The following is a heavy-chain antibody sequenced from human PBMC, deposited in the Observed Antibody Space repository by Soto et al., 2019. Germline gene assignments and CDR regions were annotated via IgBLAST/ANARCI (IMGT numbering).Heavy chain of an antibody. J-gene: IGHJ4*02. CDR2: TSNSGGT. D-gene: IGHD3-16*01. CDR3: AREGGESSDGLYYFGS. CDR1: GGSVTSDEDY. V-gene: IGHV4-30-4*01. Sequence: SETLSLTCTVSGGSVTSDEDYWSWLRQSPGKGLEWIGYTSNSGGTGYNPSLKTRLSMSVDRAKNQFSLKLSSVTAADTAVYFCAREGGESSDGLYYFGSGGQGSLVTVSS.